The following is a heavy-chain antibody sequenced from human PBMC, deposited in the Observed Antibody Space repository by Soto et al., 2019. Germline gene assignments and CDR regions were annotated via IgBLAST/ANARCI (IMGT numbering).Heavy chain of an antibody. V-gene: IGHV4-59*01. Sequence: SETLSLTCTVSSDSISSYYWSWIRQPPGKRLEWIGYISYSGSTDYNPSLKSRVTISGGTSKNQFSLKVSSVTAADTAVYYCARGTSWQLPFDYWGQGTLVTVSS. J-gene: IGHJ4*02. D-gene: IGHD6-13*01. CDR3: ARGTSWQLPFDY. CDR1: SDSISSYY. CDR2: ISYSGST.